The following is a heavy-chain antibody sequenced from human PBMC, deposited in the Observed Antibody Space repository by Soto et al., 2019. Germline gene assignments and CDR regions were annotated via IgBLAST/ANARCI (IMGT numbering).Heavy chain of an antibody. J-gene: IGHJ4*02. CDR1: GGSISRYY. CDR2: VYYSGST. D-gene: IGHD6-19*01. CDR3: AGAVGYFDY. Sequence: SETLSLTCTVSGGSISRYYWSWIRQSPGKGLEWIGYVYYSGSTSYNPSLKSRVTISIDTSKNQFSLKLSSVTAADAAVYYCAGAVGYFDYWGQGTLVTVSS. V-gene: IGHV4-59*01.